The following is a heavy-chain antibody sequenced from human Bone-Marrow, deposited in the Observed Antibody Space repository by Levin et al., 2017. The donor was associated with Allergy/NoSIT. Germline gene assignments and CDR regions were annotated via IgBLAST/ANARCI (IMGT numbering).Heavy chain of an antibody. CDR1: GFTFSSYA. D-gene: IGHD3-10*01. V-gene: IGHV3-30*18. Sequence: SCAASGFTFSSYAIHWVRQAPGKGLEWVAVISYDGNNQYYADSVKGRFAISRDNSKHTLYLHMDSLRADDTAVYYCAKDGLRVRGAQPYYFYYYMDVWGKGTTVTVSS. CDR2: ISYDGNNQ. CDR3: AKDGLRVRGAQPYYFYYYMDV. J-gene: IGHJ6*03.